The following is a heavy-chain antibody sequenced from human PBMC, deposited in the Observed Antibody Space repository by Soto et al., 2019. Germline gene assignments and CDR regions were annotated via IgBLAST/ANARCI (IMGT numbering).Heavy chain of an antibody. CDR3: ARETSTYYYDSSGFDP. D-gene: IGHD3-22*01. CDR2: IWYDGSNK. CDR1: GFTFSSYG. V-gene: IGHV3-33*01. J-gene: IGHJ5*02. Sequence: QVQLVESGGGVVQPGRSLRLSCAAPGFTFSSYGMHWVRQAPGKGLEWVAVIWYDGSNKYYADSVKGRFTISRDNSKNTLYLQMNSLRAEDTAVYYCARETSTYYYDSSGFDPWGQGTLVTVSS.